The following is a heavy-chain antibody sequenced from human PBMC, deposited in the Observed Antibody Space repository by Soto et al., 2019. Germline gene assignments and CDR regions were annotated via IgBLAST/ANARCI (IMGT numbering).Heavy chain of an antibody. V-gene: IGHV1-18*01. Sequence: QVQLVQSGAEVKKPGASVKVSCKASGYTFTSYGISWVRQAPGQGLEWMGWISAYNGNTNYAQKLQGRVTMTTDTSTSPAYRELRSLRSDDTAVYYCARVYRITMVRGELSEYWGQGTLVTVSS. CDR3: ARVYRITMVRGELSEY. J-gene: IGHJ4*02. CDR1: GYTFTSYG. CDR2: ISAYNGNT. D-gene: IGHD3-10*01.